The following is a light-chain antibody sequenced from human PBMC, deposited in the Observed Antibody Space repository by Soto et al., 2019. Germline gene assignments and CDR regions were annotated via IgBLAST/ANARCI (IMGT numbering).Light chain of an antibody. V-gene: IGLV2-14*01. CDR1: SSDVGGYNY. CDR2: DVS. CDR3: SSYTSSSTVV. J-gene: IGLJ2*01. Sequence: QSALTQPASVSGSPGQSITISCTGTSSDVGGYNYVSWYQQHPGKAPKLMIYDVSHRPSGVSNRFSGSKSGNTASLTISGLQAEDEAEYYCSSYTSSSTVVFGGGTKVTVL.